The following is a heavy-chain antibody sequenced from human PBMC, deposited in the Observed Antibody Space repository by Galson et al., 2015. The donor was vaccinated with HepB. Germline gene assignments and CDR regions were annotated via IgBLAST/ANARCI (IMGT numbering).Heavy chain of an antibody. CDR3: ARLTYDFWSGYYLYYFDL. Sequence: LSLTCTVSGGSISSHYWSWVRQPPWKGLAYIGYIYHSGSTNHNPSLKSRVSISIDMSKNQFSLRLNSVTAADTATYYCARLTYDFWSGYYLYYFDLWGQGTLVTVSS. CDR2: IYHSGST. D-gene: IGHD3-3*01. CDR1: GGSISSHY. J-gene: IGHJ4*02. V-gene: IGHV4-59*11.